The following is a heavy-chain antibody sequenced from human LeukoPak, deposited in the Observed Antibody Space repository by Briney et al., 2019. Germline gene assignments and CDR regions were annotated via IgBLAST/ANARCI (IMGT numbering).Heavy chain of an antibody. J-gene: IGHJ3*02. D-gene: IGHD6-19*01. V-gene: IGHV4-30-4*01. CDR1: GGSISSGDYY. CDR3: ATYSSDWYPDAFDI. CDR2: IYYSGNT. Sequence: SQTLSLTCTVSGGSISSGDYYWSWIRQPPGKGLEWIVYIYYSGNTYYNPSLKSRVTISVDTSKNQFSLKLTSVTAADTAMYYCATYSSDWYPDAFDIWGQGTMVTVSS.